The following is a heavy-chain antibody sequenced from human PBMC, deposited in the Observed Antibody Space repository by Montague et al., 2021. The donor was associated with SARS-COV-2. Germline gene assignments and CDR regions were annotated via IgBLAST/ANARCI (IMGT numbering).Heavy chain of an antibody. V-gene: IGHV4-34*01. D-gene: IGHD3-10*01. CDR2: IHHGGST. CDR3: ARLGDGVVPSPILGVGPYYSYYYMDV. J-gene: IGHJ6*03. CDR1: GGSFSTYS. Sequence: SETQSLTCAVHGGSFSTYSWNWIRQPPGKGLEWIGEIHHGGSTNYNPSLKSRVTISADTSKKQFSLKLTSVAAADTAVYYCARLGDGVVPSPILGVGPYYSYYYMDVWGKGTTVTVSS.